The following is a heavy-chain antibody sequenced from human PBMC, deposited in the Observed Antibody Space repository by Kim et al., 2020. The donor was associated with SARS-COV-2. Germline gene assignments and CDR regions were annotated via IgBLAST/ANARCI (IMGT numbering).Heavy chain of an antibody. J-gene: IGHJ4*02. Sequence: YNPTLKSRVTISVDTSKNQFSRKLSSVTAADTAVYYCARHDYGDYYVDYWGQGTLVTVSS. CDR3: ARHDYGDYYVDY. D-gene: IGHD4-17*01. V-gene: IGHV4-39*01.